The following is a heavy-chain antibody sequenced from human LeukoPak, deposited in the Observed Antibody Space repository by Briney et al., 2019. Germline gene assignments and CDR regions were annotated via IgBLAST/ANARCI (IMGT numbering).Heavy chain of an antibody. D-gene: IGHD2-15*01. Sequence: ASVKDSCQSSGYTLTSYYIYWVRQAPGQGLEWMGIINPSGGSTSYAQKFQGRVTMTRDTSTSTVYMELSSLRSEDTAVYYCARDSGVVSGTVYSWGYGDLVTVSS. CDR1: GYTLTSYY. J-gene: IGHJ4*03. CDR2: INPSGGST. V-gene: IGHV1-46*01. CDR3: ARDSGVVSGTVYS.